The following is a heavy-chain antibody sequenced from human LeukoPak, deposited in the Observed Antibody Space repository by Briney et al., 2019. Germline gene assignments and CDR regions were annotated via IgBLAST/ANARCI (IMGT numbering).Heavy chain of an antibody. CDR2: ISGSGGST. CDR3: TRVTTGYSSSWDRRTYWYFDL. D-gene: IGHD6-13*01. CDR1: GFTFSSYA. V-gene: IGHV3-23*01. Sequence: GGSLRLSCAVSGFTFSSYAMSWVRQAPGKGLEWVSAISGSGGSTYYADSVKGRFTISRDNSKNTLYLQMNSLRAEDTAVYYCTRVTTGYSSSWDRRTYWYFDLWGRGTLVTVSS. J-gene: IGHJ2*01.